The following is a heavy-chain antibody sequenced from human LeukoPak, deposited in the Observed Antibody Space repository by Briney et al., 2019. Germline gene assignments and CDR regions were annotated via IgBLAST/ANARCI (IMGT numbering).Heavy chain of an antibody. V-gene: IGHV4-4*02. CDR2: VYHSGST. J-gene: IGHJ5*01. CDR3: ARVSGSGLYFKSFDP. D-gene: IGHD3-10*01. CDR1: GDDISSSNW. Sequence: SGTLSLTCSVSGDDISSSNWWTWVRQPPQQGLEWIGEVYHSGSTNYNPSLKSRIYMSVDKSQNRFSLRLTSVTAADTAVYFCARVSGSGLYFKSFDPWGQGTLVIVSS.